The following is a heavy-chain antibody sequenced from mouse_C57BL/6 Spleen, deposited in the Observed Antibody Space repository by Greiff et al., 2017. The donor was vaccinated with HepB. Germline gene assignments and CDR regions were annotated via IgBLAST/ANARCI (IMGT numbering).Heavy chain of an antibody. J-gene: IGHJ1*03. CDR3: ARNYGSSGGWYFDV. CDR2: ILPSIGRT. Sequence: QVQLQQSGSELRSPGSSVKLSCKDFDSEVFPIAYMSWVRQKPGHGFEWIGGILPSIGRTIYGEKFEDKATLDADTLSNTAYLELNSLTSEDSAIYYCARNYGSSGGWYFDVWGTGTTVTVSS. CDR1: DSEVFPIAY. V-gene: IGHV15-2*01. D-gene: IGHD1-1*01.